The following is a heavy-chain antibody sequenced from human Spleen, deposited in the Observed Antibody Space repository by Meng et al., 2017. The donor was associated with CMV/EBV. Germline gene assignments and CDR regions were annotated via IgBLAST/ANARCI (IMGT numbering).Heavy chain of an antibody. Sequence: QVQRQECGPGVLNPSETLVLTGEVYCGAIRSYCWSWILQPAGKGLEWIGRIYTSGSTNYNPSLKSRVTMSVDTSKNQFSLKLSSVTAADTAVYYCARDRWFGESLFDYWGQGTLVTVSS. V-gene: IGHV4-4*07. CDR1: CGAIRSYC. CDR2: IYTSGST. CDR3: ARDRWFGESLFDY. J-gene: IGHJ4*02. D-gene: IGHD3-10*01.